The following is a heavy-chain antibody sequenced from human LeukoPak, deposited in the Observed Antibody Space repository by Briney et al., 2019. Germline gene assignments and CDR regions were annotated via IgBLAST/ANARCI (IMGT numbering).Heavy chain of an antibody. V-gene: IGHV3-21*04. CDR3: ARDGSGSYDRHFDY. CDR2: ISSSSSYI. CDR1: GFTFSSYA. J-gene: IGHJ4*02. D-gene: IGHD3-10*01. Sequence: PGGSLRLSCAASGFTFSSYAMSWVRQAPGKGLEWVSSISSSSSYIYYADSVKGRFTISRDNAKNSLYLQMNSLRAEDTAVYYCARDGSGSYDRHFDYWGQGTLVTVSS.